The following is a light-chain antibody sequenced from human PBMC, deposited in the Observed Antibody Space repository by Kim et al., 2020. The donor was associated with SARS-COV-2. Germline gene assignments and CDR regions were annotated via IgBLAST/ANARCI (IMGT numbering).Light chain of an antibody. Sequence: SYELIQPPSVSVAPGKTARVSCGGNSIGSKSVHWYQQKSGQDPVLVKYYDRDRPSGIPERFSGSNAGNTATLTIRRVEAGDEADYYCQVWDSSSDHRVVFGGGTQLTVL. CDR2: YDR. J-gene: IGLJ2*01. CDR3: QVWDSSSDHRVV. V-gene: IGLV3-21*04. CDR1: SIGSKS.